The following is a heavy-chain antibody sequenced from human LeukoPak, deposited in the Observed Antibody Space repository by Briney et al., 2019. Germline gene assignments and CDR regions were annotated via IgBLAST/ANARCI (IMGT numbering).Heavy chain of an antibody. J-gene: IGHJ4*02. CDR3: ARNILTGYLFDY. V-gene: IGHV4-30-4*01. D-gene: IGHD3-9*01. Sequence: SETLSLTCTVSGGSISSGDYYWSWIRQPPGKGLEWIGYIYYSGSTYYNPSLKSRVTISVDTSKNQFSLKLSSVTAADMAVYYCARNILTGYLFDYWGQGTLVTVSS. CDR2: IYYSGST. CDR1: GGSISSGDYY.